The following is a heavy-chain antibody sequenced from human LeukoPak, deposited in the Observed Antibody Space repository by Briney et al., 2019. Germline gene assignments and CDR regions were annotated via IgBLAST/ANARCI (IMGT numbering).Heavy chain of an antibody. CDR1: GDSVSSNSVA. D-gene: IGHD2-2*02. Sequence: SQTLSLTCAISGDSVSSNSVAWNWIRQSPSRGLEWLGRTYYTSKWSSDYAVSVKSRITITPDTSKNQFSLQLTSVSPEDTAVYYCARGYLKPGFDHWSQGSLVTVSS. J-gene: IGHJ5*02. CDR2: TYYTSKWSS. V-gene: IGHV6-1*01. CDR3: ARGYLKPGFDH.